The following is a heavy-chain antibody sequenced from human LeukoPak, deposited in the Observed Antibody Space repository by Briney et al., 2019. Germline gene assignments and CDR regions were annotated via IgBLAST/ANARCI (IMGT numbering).Heavy chain of an antibody. Sequence: GGSLRLSCAASGFTFSSYAMSWVRQAPGKGLEWVSAISGSGGRPYYADSVKGRFTISRDNSKNTLYLQMNSLRAEDTAVYYCARGPYDSSGYYYEGYWGQGTLVTVSS. CDR2: ISGSGGRP. CDR3: ARGPYDSSGYYYEGY. D-gene: IGHD3-22*01. CDR1: GFTFSSYA. V-gene: IGHV3-23*01. J-gene: IGHJ4*02.